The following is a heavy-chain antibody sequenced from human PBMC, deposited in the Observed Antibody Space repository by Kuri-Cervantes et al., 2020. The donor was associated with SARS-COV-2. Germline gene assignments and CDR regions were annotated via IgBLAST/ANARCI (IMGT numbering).Heavy chain of an antibody. CDR2: INHSGST. CDR1: GFTFSNYA. V-gene: IGHV4-34*01. J-gene: IGHJ6*02. D-gene: IGHD5-24*01. Sequence: GSLRLSCAASGFTFSNYAMSWVRQAPGKGLEWIGEINHSGSTNYNPSLKSRVTISVDTSKNQFSLKLSSVTAADTAVYYCARDRRDGYNYYYYYGMDVWGQGTTVTVSS. CDR3: ARDRRDGYNYYYYYGMDV.